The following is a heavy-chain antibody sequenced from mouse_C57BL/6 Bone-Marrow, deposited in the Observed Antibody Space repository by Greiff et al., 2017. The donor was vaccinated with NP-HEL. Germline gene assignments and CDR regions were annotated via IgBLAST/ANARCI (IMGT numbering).Heavy chain of an antibody. D-gene: IGHD1-1*01. CDR1: GYTFTEYT. CDR3: AIPRYYYGGSYFDY. Sequence: VQVVESGAELVKPGASVKLSCKASGYTFTEYTIHWVKQRSGQGLEWIGWFYPGSGSIKYNEKFKDKATLTADKSSSSVYMELSRLTSEDSAVYFCAIPRYYYGGSYFDYWGQGTTLTVSS. CDR2: FYPGSGSI. J-gene: IGHJ2*01. V-gene: IGHV1-62-2*01.